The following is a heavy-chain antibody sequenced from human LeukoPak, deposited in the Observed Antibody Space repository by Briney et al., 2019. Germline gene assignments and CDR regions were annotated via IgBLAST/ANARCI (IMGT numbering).Heavy chain of an antibody. CDR1: GGSISGYY. Sequence: SETLSLTCTVSGGSISGYYWSWLRQPPGKGLEWIGYISNSGSTNYNPSLKSRVTISIDTSKNQFSLNLYSVTAADTAVYYCAREMDTAMVPFWYFDLWGRGTLVAVSS. J-gene: IGHJ2*01. CDR2: ISNSGST. D-gene: IGHD5-18*01. V-gene: IGHV4-59*01. CDR3: AREMDTAMVPFWYFDL.